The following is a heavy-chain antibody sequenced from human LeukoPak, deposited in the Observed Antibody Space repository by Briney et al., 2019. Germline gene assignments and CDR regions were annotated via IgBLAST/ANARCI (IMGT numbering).Heavy chain of an antibody. CDR3: AVGPRGWFDP. D-gene: IGHD2-2*01. Sequence: SETLSLTCAVYGGSFSGYYWSWIRQPPGKGLEWIGEINHSGSTNYNPSLKSRVTISVDTSKNQFSLKLSSVTAADTAVYYCAVGPRGWFDPWGQGTLVTVSS. V-gene: IGHV4-34*01. CDR1: GGSFSGYY. J-gene: IGHJ5*02. CDR2: INHSGST.